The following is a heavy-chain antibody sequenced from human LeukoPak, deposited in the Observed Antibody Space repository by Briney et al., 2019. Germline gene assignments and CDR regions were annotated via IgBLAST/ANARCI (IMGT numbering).Heavy chain of an antibody. CDR3: ASLRRQTNAFDI. Sequence: SETLSLTCTVSGGSISSRSYYWGWIRQPPGKGLEWIGSIYYSGSTYYNPSLKRRVTISVDTSKNQFSRKLSSVTAADTAVYYCASLRRQTNAFDIWGQGTMVTVSS. V-gene: IGHV4-39*01. CDR1: GGSISSRSYY. J-gene: IGHJ3*02. CDR2: IYYSGST.